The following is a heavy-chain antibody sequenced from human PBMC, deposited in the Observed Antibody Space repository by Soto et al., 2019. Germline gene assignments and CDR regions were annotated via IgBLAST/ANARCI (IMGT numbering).Heavy chain of an antibody. Sequence: PGGSLRLSCAASGFTFSSYAMHWVRQAPGKGLEWVAVISYDGSNKYYADSVKGRFTISRDNSKNTLYLQMNSLRAEDTAVYYCARDIRVASSSCPDYWGQGTLVTVSS. D-gene: IGHD2-2*01. CDR3: ARDIRVASSSCPDY. J-gene: IGHJ4*02. CDR1: GFTFSSYA. V-gene: IGHV3-30-3*01. CDR2: ISYDGSNK.